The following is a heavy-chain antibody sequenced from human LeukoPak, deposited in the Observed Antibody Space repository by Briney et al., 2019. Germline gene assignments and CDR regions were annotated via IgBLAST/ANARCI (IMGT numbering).Heavy chain of an antibody. V-gene: IGHV4-59*01. CDR2: IYYSGST. J-gene: IGHJ4*02. Sequence: AETLSLTCTVSGGSISSYYWSWLRQPPGKGLEWIGYIYYSGSTNYNPSLKSRATISVDTSKNQFSLKLSSVTAADTAVYYCARGLGYFDYWGQGTLVTVSP. D-gene: IGHD3-22*01. CDR1: GGSISSYY. CDR3: ARGLGYFDY.